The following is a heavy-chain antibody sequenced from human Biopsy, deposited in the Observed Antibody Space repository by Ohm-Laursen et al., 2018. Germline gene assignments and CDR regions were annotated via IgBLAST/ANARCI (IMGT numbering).Heavy chain of an antibody. Sequence: SLRLSCTASGFTFSSYPINRVRQAPGKGLEWVSSITRDGFYMFYADSVKGRFTISRDYAKNLVSLEMNSLRVKDTAVYYCARGGADFHGTDSWGQGTLVSVSS. D-gene: IGHD3-3*01. J-gene: IGHJ4*02. CDR1: GFTFSSYP. V-gene: IGHV3-21*06. CDR2: ITRDGFYM. CDR3: ARGGADFHGTDS.